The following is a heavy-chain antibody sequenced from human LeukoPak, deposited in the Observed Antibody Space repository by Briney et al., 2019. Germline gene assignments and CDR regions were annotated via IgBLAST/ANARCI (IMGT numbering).Heavy chain of an antibody. Sequence: ASVKVSCKASGYTFANFGITWVRQAPGQGPEWMGWISVYNGNTNYAQNLQGRVTLTTDTSTSTAYMELRSLGSDDTALYYCARTCSSSSCYMVHWGQGTLVTVSS. CDR2: ISVYNGNT. V-gene: IGHV1-18*01. CDR3: ARTCSSSSCYMVH. J-gene: IGHJ4*02. CDR1: GYTFANFG. D-gene: IGHD2-2*02.